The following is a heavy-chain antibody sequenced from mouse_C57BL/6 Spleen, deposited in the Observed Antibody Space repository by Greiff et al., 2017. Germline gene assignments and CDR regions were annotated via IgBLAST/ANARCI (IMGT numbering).Heavy chain of an antibody. CDR3: ARGYYSNSAWFAY. CDR1: GYSITSGYY. V-gene: IGHV3-6*01. CDR2: ISYDGSN. Sequence: EVQLQQSGPGLVKPSQSLSLTCSVTGYSITSGYYWNWIRQFPGNKLEWMGYISYDGSNNYNPSLKNRISITRDTSKNQFFLKLNSVTTEDTATYYCARGYYSNSAWFAYWGQGTLVTVSA. J-gene: IGHJ3*01. D-gene: IGHD2-5*01.